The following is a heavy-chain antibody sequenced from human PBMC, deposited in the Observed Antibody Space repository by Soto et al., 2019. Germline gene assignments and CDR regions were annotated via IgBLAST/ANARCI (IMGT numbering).Heavy chain of an antibody. CDR2: IYPGDSDT. V-gene: IGHV5-51*01. CDR3: ARLRLRLGELSSPYYYYGRDG. Sequence: GESLKISCKGSGYSFTSYWIGWVRQMPGKGLEWMGIIYPGDSDTIYSPSFQGQVTISADKSISTAYLQWSSLKASDTAMYYCARLRLRLGELSSPYYYYGRDGWGRGTTVTVAS. D-gene: IGHD3-16*02. J-gene: IGHJ6*04. CDR1: GYSFTSYW.